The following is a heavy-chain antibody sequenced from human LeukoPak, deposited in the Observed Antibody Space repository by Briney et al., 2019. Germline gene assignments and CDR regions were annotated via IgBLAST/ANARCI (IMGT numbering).Heavy chain of an antibody. V-gene: IGHV3-7*04. D-gene: IGHD6-19*01. Sequence: GGSLRLSCAASGFTFSIYRMSWVRQAPGQRLEWVANIKQDGSEKYYVDSVKGRFTISRDNAKNSLYLQMNSLRAEDTAVYYCARVPSGWYGLDYWGQGTLVTVSS. J-gene: IGHJ4*02. CDR3: ARVPSGWYGLDY. CDR2: IKQDGSEK. CDR1: GFTFSIYR.